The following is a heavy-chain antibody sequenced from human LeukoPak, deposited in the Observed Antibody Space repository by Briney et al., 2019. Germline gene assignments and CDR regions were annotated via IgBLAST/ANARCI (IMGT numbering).Heavy chain of an antibody. CDR3: TCRIVGATWVDY. V-gene: IGHV3-73*01. D-gene: IGHD1-26*01. CDR1: GFTFSGSA. Sequence: SGGSLRLSCAASGFTFSGSAMHWVRQASGKGLEWVGRIRSKANSYATAYAASVKGRFTISRDDSKNTAYLQMNSLKTEDTAVYYCTCRIVGATWVDYWGQGTLVTVSS. J-gene: IGHJ4*02. CDR2: IRSKANSYAT.